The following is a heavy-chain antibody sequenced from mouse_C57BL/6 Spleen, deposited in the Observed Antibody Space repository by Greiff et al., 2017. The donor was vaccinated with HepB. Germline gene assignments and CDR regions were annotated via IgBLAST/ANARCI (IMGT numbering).Heavy chain of an antibody. Sequence: EVKLMESGGGLVQPGGSLSLSCAASGFTFTDYYMSWVRQPPGKALEWLGFIRNKANGYTTEYSASVKGRFTISRDNSQSILYLQMNALRAEDSATNYGARAPLDYDGAMDYWGQGTSVTVSS. CDR1: GFTFTDYY. CDR2: IRNKANGYTT. CDR3: ARAPLDYDGAMDY. D-gene: IGHD2-4*01. J-gene: IGHJ4*01. V-gene: IGHV7-3*01.